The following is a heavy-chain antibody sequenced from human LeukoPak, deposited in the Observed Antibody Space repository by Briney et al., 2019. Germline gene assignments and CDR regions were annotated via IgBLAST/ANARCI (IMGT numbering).Heavy chain of an antibody. Sequence: GGSLRLSCTASGFTFSNVWMNWVRQAPGKGLEWVGRIKNETEAETTDYAAPVKGRFTISRDDSRNSLYLQMNSLRAEDTAVYYCANHIHVPATGGGDWGQGTLVTVSS. V-gene: IGHV3-15*01. J-gene: IGHJ4*02. CDR3: ANHIHVPATGGGD. CDR2: IKNETEAETT. CDR1: GFTFSNVW. D-gene: IGHD2-2*01.